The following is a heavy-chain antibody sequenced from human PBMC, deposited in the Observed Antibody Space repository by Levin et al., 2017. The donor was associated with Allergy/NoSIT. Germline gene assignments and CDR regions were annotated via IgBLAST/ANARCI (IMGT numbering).Heavy chain of an antibody. CDR2: IYYSGST. D-gene: IGHD6-19*01. Sequence: SETLSLTCTVSGGSISSYYWSWIRQPPGKGLEWIGYIYYSGSTNYNPSLKSRVTISVDTSKNQFSLKLSSVTAADTAVYYCARHVAAVAGTRVFAFDSWGQGTMVTVSS. CDR1: GGSISSYY. V-gene: IGHV4-59*08. CDR3: ARHVAAVAGTRVFAFDS. J-gene: IGHJ3*02.